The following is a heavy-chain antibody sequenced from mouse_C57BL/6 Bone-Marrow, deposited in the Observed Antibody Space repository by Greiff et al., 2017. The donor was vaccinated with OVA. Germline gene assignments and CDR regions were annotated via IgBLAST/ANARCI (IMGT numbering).Heavy chain of an antibody. Sequence: QVQLQQPGAELVKPGASVKLSCKTSGYTFTSYCMHWVQQRPGQGLEWIGMIHPNSGSTNYNEKFKSKATLTVDKSSSTAYMQLISLTSEDSAVYYCARGGYYYSNYVGWYFDVWGTGTTVTVSS. J-gene: IGHJ1*03. V-gene: IGHV1-64*01. D-gene: IGHD2-5*01. CDR1: GYTFTSYC. CDR3: ARGGYYYSNYVGWYFDV. CDR2: IHPNSGST.